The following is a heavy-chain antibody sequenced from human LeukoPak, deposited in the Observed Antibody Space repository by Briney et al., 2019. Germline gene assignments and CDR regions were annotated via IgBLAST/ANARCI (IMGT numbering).Heavy chain of an antibody. CDR2: ISASGGVT. CDR1: GFNFRAYW. D-gene: IGHD4-17*01. J-gene: IGHJ4*02. Sequence: SGGSLRLSCTTSGFNFRAYWMGWVRQAPGKGLEWVAGISASGGVTYYTDSVKGRFTISRDTSKSTVYLQMHSLRVDDAAVYFCAKGGIYGDCGAFWGQGTLVAVSS. CDR3: AKGGIYGDCGAF. V-gene: IGHV3-23*01.